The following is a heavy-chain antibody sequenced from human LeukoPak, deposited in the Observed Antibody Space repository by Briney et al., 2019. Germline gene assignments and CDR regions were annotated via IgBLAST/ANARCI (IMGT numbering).Heavy chain of an antibody. Sequence: GGSLRLSCAASGFTFSGYAMSWVRQAPGKGLEWVALIGSSGGETNYADSVKGRFTISRDSSKNTLFLQMDSLRADDTAIYFCGKDGGSFYDLRGYDYWGQRALVTVSS. CDR2: IGSSGGET. D-gene: IGHD2/OR15-2a*01. CDR1: GFTFSGYA. J-gene: IGHJ4*02. V-gene: IGHV3-23*01. CDR3: GKDGGSFYDLRGYDY.